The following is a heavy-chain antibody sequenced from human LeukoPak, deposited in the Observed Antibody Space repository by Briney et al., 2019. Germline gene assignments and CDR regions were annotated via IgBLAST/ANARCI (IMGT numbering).Heavy chain of an antibody. J-gene: IGHJ4*02. CDR2: ISYDGSNK. Sequence: PGRSLRLSCAASGFTFSSYGMHWVRQAPGKGLEWVAFISYDGSNKHYAEPVQGRFTISRDNSKNTLYLQMNSLRPEDTAVYYCARARFGYNRGPFDYWGQGILVTISS. CDR1: GFTFSSYG. CDR3: ARARFGYNRGPFDY. D-gene: IGHD5-24*01. V-gene: IGHV3-30*03.